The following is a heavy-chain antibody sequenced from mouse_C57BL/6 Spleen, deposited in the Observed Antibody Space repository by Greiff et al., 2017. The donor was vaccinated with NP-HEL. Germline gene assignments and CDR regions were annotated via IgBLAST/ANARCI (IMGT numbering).Heavy chain of an antibody. CDR2: IYPGDGDT. CDR1: GYAFSSSW. CDR3: ARGGFAGSD. V-gene: IGHV1-82*01. Sequence: VQLQQSGPELVKPGASVKISCKASGYAFSSSWMNWVKQRPGKGLEWIGRIYPGDGDTNYNGKFKGKATLTADESSSTAYMQLSSLTSEDSAVYFCARGGFAGSDWGKGTTLTVSS. J-gene: IGHJ2*01.